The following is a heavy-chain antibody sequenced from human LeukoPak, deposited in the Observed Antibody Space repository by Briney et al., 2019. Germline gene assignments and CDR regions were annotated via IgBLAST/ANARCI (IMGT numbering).Heavy chain of an antibody. J-gene: IGHJ6*02. CDR3: ARETGSGYGMDV. Sequence: GGSLRLSCAASGFTFSSYWMHWVRQAPGKGLVWVSRINCDGSSTSYADSVKGRFTISRDNAKNTLYLQMNSLRAEDTAVYYCARETGSGYGMDVWGQGTTVTVSS. CDR1: GFTFSSYW. D-gene: IGHD3-10*01. CDR2: INCDGSST. V-gene: IGHV3-74*01.